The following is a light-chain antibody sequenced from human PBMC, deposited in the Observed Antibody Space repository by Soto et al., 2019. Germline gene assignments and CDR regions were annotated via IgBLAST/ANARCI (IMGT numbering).Light chain of an antibody. J-gene: IGKJ5*01. CDR3: QHRSILPVS. V-gene: IGKV3-11*01. CDR1: QSVSSY. CDR2: DAS. Sequence: EIVLTQSPATLSLSPGERATLFCRASQSVSSYLAWYQQNPGQAPRLLIFDASNRATDIPARFIGSGSETHFPLTISSLEPEDFAVYYRQHRSILPVSFGQGTRLQIK.